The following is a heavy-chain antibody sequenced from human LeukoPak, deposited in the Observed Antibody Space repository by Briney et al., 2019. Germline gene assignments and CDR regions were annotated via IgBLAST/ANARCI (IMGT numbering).Heavy chain of an antibody. J-gene: IGHJ5*01. Sequence: PSETLSLTCTVSGDSISSYFWSWLRQPPGKGLEWIGYIYYSGGNNYNPSLKSRVTISVDTSKNQFSLKLSYVTAADTAVYYCGRQRGGYSSCWYDSWGQGNLVSVSS. D-gene: IGHD6-13*01. CDR1: GDSISSYF. V-gene: IGHV4-59*01. CDR2: IYYSGGN. CDR3: GRQRGGYSSCWYDS.